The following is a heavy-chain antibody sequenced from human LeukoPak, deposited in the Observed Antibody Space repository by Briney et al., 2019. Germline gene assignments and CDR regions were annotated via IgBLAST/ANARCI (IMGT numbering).Heavy chain of an antibody. D-gene: IGHD4-17*01. Sequence: GGSLRLSCAASGFTFSSYWMHWVRQAPGKGLVWVSRINSDGISTRYADSVKGRFTISRDNAKNTLYLQMNSLRAEDTAVYYCARIYLGDYGDSSYDAFDIWGQGTMVTVSS. CDR2: INSDGIST. CDR1: GFTFSSYW. V-gene: IGHV3-74*01. CDR3: ARIYLGDYGDSSYDAFDI. J-gene: IGHJ3*02.